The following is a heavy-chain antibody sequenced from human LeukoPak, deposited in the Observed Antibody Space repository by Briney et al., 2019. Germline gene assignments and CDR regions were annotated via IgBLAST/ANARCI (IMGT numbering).Heavy chain of an antibody. Sequence: SETLSLTCTVSGGSISSSNWWSWVRQSPGKGLEWIGEIYHSGSTNYNPSLKSRVTISVDTSKNQFSLKLSSVTAADTAVYYCARQVSRYYGSGSYYKFHYYYYYMDVWGKGTTVTISS. CDR2: IYHSGST. J-gene: IGHJ6*03. D-gene: IGHD3-10*01. CDR3: ARQVSRYYGSGSYYKFHYYYYYMDV. V-gene: IGHV4-4*02. CDR1: GGSISSSNW.